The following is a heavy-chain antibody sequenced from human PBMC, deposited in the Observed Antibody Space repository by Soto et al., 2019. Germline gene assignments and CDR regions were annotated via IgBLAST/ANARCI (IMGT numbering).Heavy chain of an antibody. D-gene: IGHD3-10*01. Sequence: SETLSLTCAVSGYSISSGYYWGWIRQPPGKGLEWIGSIYHSGSTYNNPSLKSRVTISVDTSKNQFSLKLSSVTAADTAVYYCARVGGYGMDVWGQGTTATVSS. V-gene: IGHV4-38-2*01. J-gene: IGHJ6*02. CDR3: ARVGGYGMDV. CDR2: IYHSGST. CDR1: GYSISSGYY.